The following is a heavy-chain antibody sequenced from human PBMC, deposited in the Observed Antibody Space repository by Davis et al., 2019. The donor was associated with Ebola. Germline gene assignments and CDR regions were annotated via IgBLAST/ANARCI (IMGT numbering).Heavy chain of an antibody. CDR1: GFTFSSYW. CDR2: ISSSSSYI. CDR3: ARDCSGGSCYSGFDY. D-gene: IGHD2-15*01. J-gene: IGHJ4*02. V-gene: IGHV3-21*01. Sequence: GESLKISCAASGFTFSSYWMNWVRQAPGKGLEWVSSISSSSSYIYYADSVKGRFTISRDNAKNSLYLQMNSLRAEDTAVYYCARDCSGGSCYSGFDYWGQGTLVTVSS.